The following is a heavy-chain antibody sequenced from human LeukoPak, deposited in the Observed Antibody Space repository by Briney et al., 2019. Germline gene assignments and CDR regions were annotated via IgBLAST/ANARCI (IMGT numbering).Heavy chain of an antibody. CDR2: IIPIFGTA. CDR3: AREDRDIVFMDV. V-gene: IGHV1-69*13. D-gene: IGHD2-15*01. J-gene: IGHJ6*02. CDR1: GGTFSSYA. Sequence: SVKVSCKASGGTFSSYAISWVRQAPGQGLEWMGGIIPIFGTANYAQKFQGRVTITADESTSTAYMELSSLRSEDTAVYYCAREDRDIVFMDVWGQETTVTVSS.